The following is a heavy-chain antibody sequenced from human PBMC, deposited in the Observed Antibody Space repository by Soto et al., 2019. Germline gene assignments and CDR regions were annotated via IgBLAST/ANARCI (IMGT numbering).Heavy chain of an antibody. D-gene: IGHD1-26*01. V-gene: IGHV3-11*06. J-gene: IGHJ3*02. CDR3: ARSGWELPTSGSYDAFDI. CDR1: GFTFSDYY. CDR2: ISSSSSYT. Sequence: GGSLRLSCAASGFTFSDYYMSWIRQAPGKGLEWVSYISSSSSYTNYADSVKGRFTISRDNAKNSLYLQMNSLRAEDTAVYYCARSGWELPTSGSYDAFDIWGQGTMVTVSS.